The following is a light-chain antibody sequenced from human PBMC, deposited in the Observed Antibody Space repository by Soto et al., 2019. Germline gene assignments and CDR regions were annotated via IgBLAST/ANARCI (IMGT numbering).Light chain of an antibody. J-gene: IGLJ2*01. V-gene: IGLV7-46*01. CDR2: HTT. CDR1: TGAVTSGHY. CDR3: LLSYSDAGI. Sequence: QTVVSLEPSLTVSRGGTVTLTCGSSTGAVTSGHYPYWFQQKPGQAPRTLIYHTTDKHSLTPARFSGSLLGGKAALTLSGAQPEDEAEYYCLLSYSDAGIFGGGTKLTVL.